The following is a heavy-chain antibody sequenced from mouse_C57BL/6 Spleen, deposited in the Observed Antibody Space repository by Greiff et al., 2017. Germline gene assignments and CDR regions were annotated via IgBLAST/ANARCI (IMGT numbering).Heavy chain of an antibody. J-gene: IGHJ2*01. V-gene: IGHV1-64*01. CDR2: IHPNSGST. CDR3: ARETAQATGY. D-gene: IGHD3-2*02. Sequence: QVQLQQPGAELVKPGASVKLSCKASGYTFTSYWMPWVKQRPGQGLEWIGMIHPNSGSTNYNEKFKSKATLTVDKSSSTAYMQRSSLTSEDSAVYYCARETAQATGYWGQGTTLTVSS. CDR1: GYTFTSYW.